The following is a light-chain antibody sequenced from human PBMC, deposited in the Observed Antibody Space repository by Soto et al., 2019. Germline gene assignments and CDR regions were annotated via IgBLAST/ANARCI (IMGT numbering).Light chain of an antibody. CDR2: ANT. V-gene: IGLV1-40*01. Sequence: QSVLTQPPSVSGAPGQRVTISCTGSGSNIGAGYAVHWYQHLPGTAPKLLIFANTYRPSGVPERFSGSRSGASASLAITGLQAEDEADYYCTSYRSGSTHVIFGGGTKLTVL. CDR3: TSYRSGSTHVI. J-gene: IGLJ2*01. CDR1: GSNIGAGYA.